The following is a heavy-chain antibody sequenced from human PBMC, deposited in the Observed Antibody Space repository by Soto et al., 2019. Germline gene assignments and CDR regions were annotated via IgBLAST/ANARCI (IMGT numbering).Heavy chain of an antibody. V-gene: IGHV4-31*03. CDR3: ARVRTWNWKFSSSPTLYYFDY. CDR2: IYYSGST. D-gene: IGHD6-13*01. J-gene: IGHJ4*02. CDR1: GGSISSGDYY. Sequence: SETLSLTCTVSGGSISSGDYYWSWIRQHPGKGLDWIGYIYYSGSTNYNPSLKSRVTISVDTSKNQFSLKLNSVTAADTAVYYCARVRTWNWKFSSSPTLYYFDYWGQGTLVTVSS.